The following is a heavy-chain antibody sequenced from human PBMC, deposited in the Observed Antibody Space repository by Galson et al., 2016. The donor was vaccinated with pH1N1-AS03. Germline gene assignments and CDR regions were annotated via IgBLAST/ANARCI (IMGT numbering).Heavy chain of an antibody. CDR3: AKDVFGWAFDV. D-gene: IGHD3-10*01. Sequence: SLRLSCAASGFSVRANAMSWVRQAPGKGLEWVASLDGGGGGTHYAGAVRGRFTISRDTSENTVYMQMNSLRAEDTALYYCAKDVFGWAFDVWGQGTMVTVSS. CDR2: LDGGGGGT. J-gene: IGHJ3*01. V-gene: IGHV3-23*01. CDR1: GFSVRANA.